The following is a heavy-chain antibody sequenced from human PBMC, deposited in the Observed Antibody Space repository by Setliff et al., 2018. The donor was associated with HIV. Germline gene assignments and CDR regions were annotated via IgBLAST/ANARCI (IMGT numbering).Heavy chain of an antibody. Sequence: SVKVSCKAAGGSFNTYAISWVRQAPGQGLEWVGGISPILGTTNSGPRFHGRVTITADKSTNTVYIELSSLRSEDTALYYCARAARGGLQYGPTGHAFDIWGQGTMVTVSS. CDR1: GGSFNTYA. CDR3: ARAARGGLQYGPTGHAFDI. D-gene: IGHD1-1*01. V-gene: IGHV1-69*10. CDR2: ISPILGTT. J-gene: IGHJ3*02.